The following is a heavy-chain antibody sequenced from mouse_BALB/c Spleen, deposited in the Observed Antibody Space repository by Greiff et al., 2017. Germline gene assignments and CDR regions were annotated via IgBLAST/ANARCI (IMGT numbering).Heavy chain of an antibody. CDR3: ARVRLWSSYWYFDV. CDR1: GFTFSSYA. D-gene: IGHD1-1*02. Sequence: EVKLMESGGGLVKPGGSLKLSCAASGFTFSSYAMSWVRQTPEKRLEWVASISSGGSTYYPDSVKGRFTISRDNARNILYLQMSSLRSEDTAMYYCARVRLWSSYWYFDVWGAGTTVTVSS. CDR2: ISSGGST. J-gene: IGHJ1*01. V-gene: IGHV5-6-5*01.